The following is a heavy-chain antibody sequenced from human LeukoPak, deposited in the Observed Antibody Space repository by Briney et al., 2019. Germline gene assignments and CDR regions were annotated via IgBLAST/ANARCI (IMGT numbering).Heavy chain of an antibody. Sequence: GGSLRLSCAASGFTFSSYGMHWVRQAPGKGLGWVAFIRYDGSNKYYADSVKGRFTISRDNSKNTLYLQMNSLRAEDTAVYYCAKDQEGRYCSSNSCYYYYYYYMDVWGKGTTVTVSS. V-gene: IGHV3-30*02. CDR3: AKDQEGRYCSSNSCYYYYYYYMDV. D-gene: IGHD2-2*01. J-gene: IGHJ6*03. CDR1: GFTFSSYG. CDR2: IRYDGSNK.